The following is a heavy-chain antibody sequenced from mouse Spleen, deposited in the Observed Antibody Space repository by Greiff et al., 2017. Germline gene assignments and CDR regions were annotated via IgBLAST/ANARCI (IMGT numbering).Heavy chain of an antibody. D-gene: IGHD2-10*02. CDR2: ISSGGSYT. CDR3: ARQSYGNLYWYFDV. CDR1: GFTLSSYG. Sequence: EVKLMESGGDLVKPGGSLKLSCAASGFTLSSYGMSWVRQTPDKRLEWVATISSGGSYTYYPDSVKGRFTISRDNAKNTLYLQMSSLKSEDTAMYYCARQSYGNLYWYFDVWGAGTTVTVSS. J-gene: IGHJ1*01. V-gene: IGHV5-6*01.